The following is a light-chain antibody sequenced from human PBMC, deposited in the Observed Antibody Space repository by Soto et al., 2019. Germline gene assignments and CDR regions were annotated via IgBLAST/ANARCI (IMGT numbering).Light chain of an antibody. V-gene: IGKV3-20*01. Sequence: MTQSPAPLSMSPGERATLSCRASQSVTQKNLNWDPKKPGQAPRLIRYGAYIRATGIPDRFSGSGSETDFTPTISRLEPEDFALYDCQQYGSSAPITCGQGTRLEIK. CDR3: QQYGSSAPIT. CDR2: GAY. CDR1: QSVTQKN. J-gene: IGKJ5*01.